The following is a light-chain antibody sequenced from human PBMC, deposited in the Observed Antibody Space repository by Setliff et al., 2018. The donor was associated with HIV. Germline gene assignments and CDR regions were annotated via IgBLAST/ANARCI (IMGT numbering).Light chain of an antibody. J-gene: IGLJ1*01. CDR2: EVT. CDR1: NSDVGGYNY. CDR3: SSYTSRNTQV. Sequence: QSVLTQPASVSGPPGQSITISCSGTNSDVGGYNYISWYQQHPGKVPKLMIYEVTNRPSGVSNRFSGSKSDNTASLTISGLQAEDEADYYCSSYTSRNTQVFGTGTKVTVL. V-gene: IGLV2-14*01.